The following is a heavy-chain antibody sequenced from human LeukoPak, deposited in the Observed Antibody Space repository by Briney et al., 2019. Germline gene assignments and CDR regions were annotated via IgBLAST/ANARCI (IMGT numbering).Heavy chain of an antibody. CDR1: GFTFSSYS. J-gene: IGHJ6*02. CDR3: ARDPTFWSGYYGTYYYYGMDV. CDR2: ISSSSSTI. D-gene: IGHD3-3*01. V-gene: IGHV3-48*01. Sequence: PGGSLRLSCAASGFTFSSYSMNWVRQAPGKGLEWVSYISSSSSTIYYADSVKGRFTISRDNAKNSLYLQMNSLRAEDTAVYYCARDPTFWSGYYGTYYYYGMDVWGQGTTVTVSS.